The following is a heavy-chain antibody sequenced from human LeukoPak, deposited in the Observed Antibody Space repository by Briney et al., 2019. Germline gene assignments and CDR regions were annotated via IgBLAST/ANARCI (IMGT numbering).Heavy chain of an antibody. D-gene: IGHD2-21*01. J-gene: IGHJ6*03. CDR3: ARVVMKDFYSYYMDV. CDR2: INPSSGNT. Sequence: GASVKLSCKASVYTFSDYDINWVRQAPGQGLEWVRCINPSSGNTCYADKLQGRVTMTRVNSNNPLYMQLSRLRSDDTAVYFCARVVMKDFYSYYMDVWGKGT. V-gene: IGHV1-2*07. CDR1: VYTFSDYD.